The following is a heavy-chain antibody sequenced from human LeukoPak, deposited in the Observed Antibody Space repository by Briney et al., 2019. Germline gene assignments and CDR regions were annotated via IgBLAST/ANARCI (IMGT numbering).Heavy chain of an antibody. D-gene: IGHD3-16*01. J-gene: IGHJ5*02. V-gene: IGHV3-49*04. CDR3: TRDRFYVWFDP. CDR1: GFGLSGSG. Sequence: SGGSLRLSCVASGFGLSGSGMTWVRQAPGKGLQWIGFIRSSGTTQYAASVKGRFTISRDDSKSIAYLQMNSLKTEDTAVYYCTRDRFYVWFDPWGQGTLVTVSS. CDR2: IRSSGTT.